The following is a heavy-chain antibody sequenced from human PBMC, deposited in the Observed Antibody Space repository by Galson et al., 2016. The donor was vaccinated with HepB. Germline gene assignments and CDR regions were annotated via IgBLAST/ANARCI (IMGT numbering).Heavy chain of an antibody. CDR3: VRGGYNNYDI. V-gene: IGHV1-2*04. CDR1: GYTFTAYY. D-gene: IGHD5-24*01. CDR2: INPINGVT. J-gene: IGHJ2*01. Sequence: SVKVSCKASGYTFTAYYIHWVRQAPGQGLEWMGWINPINGVTNYAQSFQDWVTMTRDTSISTVYMELRRLTYGESAVYYCVRGGYNNYDIWGRGTLVTVTS.